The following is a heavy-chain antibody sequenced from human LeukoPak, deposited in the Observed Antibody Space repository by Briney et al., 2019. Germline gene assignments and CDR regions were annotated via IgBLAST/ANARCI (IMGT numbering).Heavy chain of an antibody. J-gene: IGHJ4*02. Sequence: PGGSLRLSCAASGFTFSNYWMSWVRQAPGKGLEWVANIREDGSEKYYVDSVKGQFTISRDNAKNSLFLQMDSLRAEDTAVYYCVRDLPRGYYDSSGLFDYWGQGILVTVSS. CDR1: GFTFSNYW. CDR2: IREDGSEK. D-gene: IGHD3-22*01. CDR3: VRDLPRGYYDSSGLFDY. V-gene: IGHV3-7*01.